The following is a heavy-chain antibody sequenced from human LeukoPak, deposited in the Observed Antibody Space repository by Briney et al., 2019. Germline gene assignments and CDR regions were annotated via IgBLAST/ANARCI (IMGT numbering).Heavy chain of an antibody. CDR3: ARGDYVWGSYRYKTTYYFDY. CDR2: IKQDGSEK. CDR1: GFTFSSYW. V-gene: IGHV3-7*01. D-gene: IGHD3-16*02. Sequence: GGSLRLSCAASGFTFSSYWMSWVRQAPGKGLEWVANIKQDGSEKYYVDSVKGRFTISRDSAKNSLYLQMNSLRAEDTAVYYCARGDYVWGSYRYKTTYYFDYWGQGTLVTVSS. J-gene: IGHJ4*02.